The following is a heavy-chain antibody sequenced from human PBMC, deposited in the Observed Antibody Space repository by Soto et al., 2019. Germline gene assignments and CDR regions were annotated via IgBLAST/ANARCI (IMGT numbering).Heavy chain of an antibody. D-gene: IGHD3-10*01. CDR1: GLTFSSYA. J-gene: IGHJ4*02. CDR2: ISGRGGYT. CDR3: AKRFRGVLLNPEVD. Sequence: EVQLLESGGDLVQPGGSLRLSCVASGLTFSSYAMSWVRQAPGKGLEWVSVISGRGGYTDYADSVKGRFTISRDNSKNTLYLQMNSLRAEDTALYYCAKRFRGVLLNPEVDWGQGTLVTVSS. V-gene: IGHV3-23*01.